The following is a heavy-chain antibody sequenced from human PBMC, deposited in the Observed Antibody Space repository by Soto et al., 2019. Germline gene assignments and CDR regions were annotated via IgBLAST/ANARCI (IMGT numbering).Heavy chain of an antibody. CDR1: GGTFSTYA. CDR2: IIPILGTA. V-gene: IGHV1-69*13. CDR3: ARGRVVTAIPYYYYGLDV. J-gene: IGHJ6*02. Sequence: SVKVSCKASGGTFSTYAISWVRQAPGQGLEWMGVIIPILGTANYAQKFQGRVTITADESTSTAYMHLSSLRSDDTAVYYCARGRVVTAIPYYYYGLDVWGQGTTVTVSS. D-gene: IGHD2-21*02.